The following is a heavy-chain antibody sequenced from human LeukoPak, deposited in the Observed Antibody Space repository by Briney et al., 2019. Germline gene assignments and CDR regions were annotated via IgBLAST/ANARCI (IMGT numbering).Heavy chain of an antibody. D-gene: IGHD3-22*01. CDR3: ARDYYDSSGYYYSHFDY. J-gene: IGHJ4*02. CDR1: GGTFSSYA. Sequence: SVKVSCKASGGTFSSYAISWVRQAPGQGLEWMGRIIPILGIADYAQKFQGRVTITADKSTSTAYMELSSLRSEDTAVYYCARDYYDSSGYYYSHFDYWGQGTLVTVSS. CDR2: IIPILGIA. V-gene: IGHV1-69*04.